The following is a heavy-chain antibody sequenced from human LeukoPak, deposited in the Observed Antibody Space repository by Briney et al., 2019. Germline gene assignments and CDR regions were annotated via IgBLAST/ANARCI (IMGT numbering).Heavy chain of an antibody. J-gene: IGHJ4*02. CDR2: IYYSGST. CDR3: ARQPPSGWSLYDY. Sequence: SETLSLTCTVSGGSISSTTDYWSSVRQPPGKGLEWVGYIYYSGSTNYNPSLKSRVTISVDTSKNQFSLKLSSVTAADTAVYYCARQPPSGWSLYDYWGQGTLVTVSS. CDR1: GGSISSTTDY. D-gene: IGHD6-19*01. V-gene: IGHV4-61*05.